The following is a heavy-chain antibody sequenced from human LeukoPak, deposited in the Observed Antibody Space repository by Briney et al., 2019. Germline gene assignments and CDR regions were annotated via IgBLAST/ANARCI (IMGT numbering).Heavy chain of an antibody. CDR2: IYYSGST. V-gene: IGHV4-59*11. D-gene: IGHD5-18*01. CDR3: ARDTAMAFYFDY. Sequence: SETLSLTCTVSGGSISSHYWSWIRQPPGQGLEWIGYIYYSGSTNYNPSLKSRVTISRDTSKKQFSLKLSSVTAADTAVYYCARDTAMAFYFDYWGQGTLVTVSS. J-gene: IGHJ4*02. CDR1: GGSISSHY.